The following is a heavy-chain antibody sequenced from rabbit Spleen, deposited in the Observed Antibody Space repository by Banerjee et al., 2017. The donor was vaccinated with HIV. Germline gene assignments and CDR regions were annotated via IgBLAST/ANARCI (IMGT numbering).Heavy chain of an antibody. Sequence: QEQLEESGGGLVKPEGSLTLTCKASRFDFSTYSMSWVRQAPGKGLEWIGYIVPIFGVTYYANWVNGRFTISKTSSTTVTLQMTSLTAADTATYFCARDGSGGISYYFNLWGPGTLVTV. D-gene: IGHD1-1*01. CDR2: IVPIFGVT. CDR3: ARDGSGGISYYFNL. CDR1: RFDFSTYS. J-gene: IGHJ4*01. V-gene: IGHV1S45*01.